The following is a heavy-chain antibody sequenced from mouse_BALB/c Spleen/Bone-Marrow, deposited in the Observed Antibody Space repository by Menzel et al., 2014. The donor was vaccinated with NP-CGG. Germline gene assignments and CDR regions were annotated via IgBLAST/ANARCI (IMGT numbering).Heavy chain of an antibody. V-gene: IGHV5-17*02. Sequence: EVKLEESGGGLVQPGGSRKLSCAASGFTFSSFGMHWVRQAPEKGLEWVAYISTGSSTIYYADTVKGRFTISRDNPKNTLFLQMTSLRSEDTAMYYGARSDGAMDYWGQGTSVTVSS. J-gene: IGHJ4*01. CDR3: ARSDGAMDY. CDR1: GFTFSSFG. D-gene: IGHD2-3*01. CDR2: ISTGSSTI.